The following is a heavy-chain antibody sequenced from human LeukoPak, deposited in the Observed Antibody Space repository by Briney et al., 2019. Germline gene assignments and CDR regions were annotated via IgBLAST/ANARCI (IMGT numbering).Heavy chain of an antibody. CDR3: ARDAQVYCSSTSCLDAFDI. CDR1: GYSISSGYY. CDR2: IYHSGST. V-gene: IGHV4-38-2*02. Sequence: SETLSLTCTVSGYSISSGYYWGWIRQPPGKGLEWIGSIYHSGSTYYNPSLKSRVTISVDTSKNQLSLKLSSVTAADTAVYYCARDAQVYCSSTSCLDAFDIWGQGTMVTVSS. D-gene: IGHD2-2*01. J-gene: IGHJ3*02.